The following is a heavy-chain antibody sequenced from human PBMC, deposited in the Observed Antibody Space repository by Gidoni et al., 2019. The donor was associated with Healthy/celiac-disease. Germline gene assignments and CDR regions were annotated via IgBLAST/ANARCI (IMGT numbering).Heavy chain of an antibody. J-gene: IGHJ4*02. CDR1: GFTFDDYA. Sequence: DVQLVESGGGLVQPGRSLLLSCAASGFTFDDYAMHSVRQDPGKGLEWVSGMSWNSGSIGYADSVKGRFTISRDNAKNALYLQMNSLRAEDTALYYCAKDGRGYYDSSLTGWGQGTLVTVSS. D-gene: IGHD3-22*01. CDR3: AKDGRGYYDSSLTG. V-gene: IGHV3-9*01. CDR2: MSWNSGSI.